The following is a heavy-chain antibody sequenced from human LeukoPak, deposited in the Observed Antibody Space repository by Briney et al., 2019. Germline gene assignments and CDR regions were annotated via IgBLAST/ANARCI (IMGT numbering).Heavy chain of an antibody. Sequence: GGSLRLSCAAAGLIFSTSAVSWVRQAPGKGLEWDSTIRSVGGATYYADSVKGRFTISRDNAKNSLYLQMNSLRAEDTAVYYCARDFYYDSSGQPEGDAFDIWGQGTMVTVSS. CDR3: ARDFYYDSSGQPEGDAFDI. J-gene: IGHJ3*02. V-gene: IGHV3-21*01. D-gene: IGHD3-22*01. CDR2: IRSVGGAT. CDR1: GLIFSTSA.